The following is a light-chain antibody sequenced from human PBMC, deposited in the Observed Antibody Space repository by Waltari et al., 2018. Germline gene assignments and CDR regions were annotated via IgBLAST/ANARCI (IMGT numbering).Light chain of an antibody. J-gene: IGLJ1*01. V-gene: IGLV3-21*02. CDR2: DDS. CDR1: NSGRKR. CDR3: QVWETNSDHYV. Sequence: SYVLTQRPSMSVARGQTASVRCGGDNSGRKRGHLSQQKPGQAPVLVVYDDSGRPSGIPERFSGSNAGNTATLTISRVEAWDEAYYYCQVWETNSDHYVFGTGTTVTVL.